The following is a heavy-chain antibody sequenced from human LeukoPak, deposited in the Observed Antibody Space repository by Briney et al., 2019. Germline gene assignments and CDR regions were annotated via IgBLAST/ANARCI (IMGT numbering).Heavy chain of an antibody. CDR1: GFTFSSYE. CDR3: ARDGGYSYGYHVFDN. J-gene: IGHJ4*02. D-gene: IGHD5-18*01. Sequence: NPGGSLRLSCAASGFTFSSYEMNWVRQAPGKGLEWVSYISSSGSTIYYADSVKGRFTISRDNAKNSLYLQMNSLRAEDAAVYYCARDGGYSYGYHVFDNWGQGTLVTVSS. CDR2: ISSSGSTI. V-gene: IGHV3-48*03.